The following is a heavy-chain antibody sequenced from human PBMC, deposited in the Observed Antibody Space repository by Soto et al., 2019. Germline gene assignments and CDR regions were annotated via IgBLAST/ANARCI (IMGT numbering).Heavy chain of an antibody. Sequence: PSETLSLTCTVSGGSISSSSYYWGWIRQPPGKGLEWIGYINHSGSTNYNPSLKSRVAISVDTSKNTVYLQMNSLRAEDTAVYYCARLGPYASGTYSFRHNRFDPWGQGTLVTVSS. CDR2: INHSGST. J-gene: IGHJ5*02. CDR3: ARLGPYASGTYSFRHNRFDP. V-gene: IGHV4-61*05. CDR1: GGSISSSSYY. D-gene: IGHD3-10*01.